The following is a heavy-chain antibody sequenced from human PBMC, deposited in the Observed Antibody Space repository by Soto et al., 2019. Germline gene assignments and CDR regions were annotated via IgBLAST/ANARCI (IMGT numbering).Heavy chain of an antibody. Sequence: QVQLVQSGTEVKKPGASVKVSCKASGGTFSRSGFHWVRQAPGQGLEWMGMIVPSVDTTNYAQKFQDRVTISADQFTSTVYMELRSLRSEDTAVYYCARCPQPPDTADPYAVDVWGQGTRVIVSS. CDR2: IVPSVDTT. V-gene: IGHV1-69*18. CDR3: ARCPQPPDTADPYAVDV. CDR1: GGTFSRSG. D-gene: IGHD5-18*01. J-gene: IGHJ6*02.